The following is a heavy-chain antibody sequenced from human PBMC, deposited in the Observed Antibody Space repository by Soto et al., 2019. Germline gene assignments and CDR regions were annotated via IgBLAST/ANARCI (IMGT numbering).Heavy chain of an antibody. CDR3: AHRGACSAASCFSNYFDA. D-gene: IGHD6-19*01. J-gene: IGHJ5*02. Sequence: QITLKESGPALVRPTQALTLTCTFSGFSLTTSGVGVAWIRQPPGKALECLALVYWDGDERFNPSLRNRLTLTKDTPKNRVVLTMTHMDPVHTGTSYRAHRGACSAASCFSNYFDAWGPGALVTVSS. CDR2: VYWDGDE. CDR1: GFSLTTSGVG. V-gene: IGHV2-5*02.